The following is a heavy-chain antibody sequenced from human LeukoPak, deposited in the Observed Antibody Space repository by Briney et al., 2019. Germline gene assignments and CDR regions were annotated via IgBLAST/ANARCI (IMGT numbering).Heavy chain of an antibody. J-gene: IGHJ4*02. V-gene: IGHV1-46*01. CDR3: ARDCSGRDSSGYQDGFDY. Sequence: GASVKVSCKASGYTFTSYYMHWVRQAPGQGREWMGIINPSGGSTSYAQKFQGRVTMTRDTSTSTVYMELSSLRSEDTAVYYCARDCSGRDSSGYQDGFDYWGQGTLVTVSS. CDR1: GYTFTSYY. D-gene: IGHD3-22*01. CDR2: INPSGGST.